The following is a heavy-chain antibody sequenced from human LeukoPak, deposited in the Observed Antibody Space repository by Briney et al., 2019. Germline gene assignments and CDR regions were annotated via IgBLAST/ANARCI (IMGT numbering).Heavy chain of an antibody. CDR1: GLTLSGYW. CDR3: AKSSYYDSSGYYREYYFDF. Sequence: PGGSLRLSCSASGLTLSGYWMHWVRQIPGKGLVWVSRIDSDGSGTSYADSVKGRFTISRDNSKNTLYLQMNSLRDEDTAVYYCAKSSYYDSSGYYREYYFDFWGQGTLVTVSS. CDR2: IDSDGSGT. J-gene: IGHJ4*02. D-gene: IGHD3-22*01. V-gene: IGHV3-74*01.